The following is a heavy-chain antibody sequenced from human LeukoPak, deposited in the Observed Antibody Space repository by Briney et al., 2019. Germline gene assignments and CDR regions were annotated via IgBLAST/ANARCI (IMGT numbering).Heavy chain of an antibody. CDR2: IYYSGST. D-gene: IGHD6-13*01. CDR1: GGSISSSSYY. J-gene: IGHJ4*02. V-gene: IGHV4-39*01. CDR3: ARHARRIAAAKYYFDY. Sequence: SETLSLTCTVSGGSISSSSYYWGWIRQPPGKGLEWIGSIYYSGSTYYNPSLKSRVTISVDTSKNQFSLKLTSVTAADTAVYYCARHARRIAAAKYYFDYWGQGTLVTVSS.